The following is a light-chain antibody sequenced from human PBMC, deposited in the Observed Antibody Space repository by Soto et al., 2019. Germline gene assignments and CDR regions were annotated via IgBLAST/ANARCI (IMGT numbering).Light chain of an antibody. CDR1: SGHSSYA. CDR3: QTWVTGIYV. J-gene: IGLJ1*01. Sequence: QLVLTQSPSASASLGASVKLTCTLSSGHSSYAIAWHQQQPEKGPRYLMKLNSDGSHSKGDGIPDRFSGSSSGAERYLTISSLQSEDEADYYCQTWVTGIYVFGTGTKVT. V-gene: IGLV4-69*01. CDR2: LNSDGSH.